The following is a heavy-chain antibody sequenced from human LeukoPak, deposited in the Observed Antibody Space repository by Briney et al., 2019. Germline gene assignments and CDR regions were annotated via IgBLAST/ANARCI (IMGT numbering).Heavy chain of an antibody. Sequence: ESVPRLMNDTKTLRRTCTFSGVSLTTSGVGVGWIRQPPEKALEWLALIYWDDDKRYSPSLKSRLIITKDTSKNQVVLTMTNMDPVDTATYYCAQWRRNWFDPWGQGTLVTVSS. J-gene: IGHJ5*02. V-gene: IGHV2-5*02. CDR2: IYWDDDK. CDR1: GVSLTTSGVG. CDR3: AQWRRNWFDP. D-gene: IGHD3-3*01.